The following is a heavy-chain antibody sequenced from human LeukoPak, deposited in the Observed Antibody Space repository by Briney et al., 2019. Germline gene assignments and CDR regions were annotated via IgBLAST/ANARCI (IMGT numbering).Heavy chain of an antibody. D-gene: IGHD6-13*01. CDR2: ISVHNGNT. Sequence: ASVKVSCKTSGYTFTSYGLSWVRQAPGQGLEWMGWISVHNGNTKYAPKLQGRVTMTTDTSTSTAYLELRSLRSDDTAVYYCARGQQPPSIYFFDYWGQGTLVTVSS. V-gene: IGHV1-18*01. CDR1: GYTFTSYG. CDR3: ARGQQPPSIYFFDY. J-gene: IGHJ4*02.